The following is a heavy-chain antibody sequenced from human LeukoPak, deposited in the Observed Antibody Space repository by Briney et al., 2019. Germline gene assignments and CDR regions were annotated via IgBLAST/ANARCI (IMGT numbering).Heavy chain of an antibody. CDR3: ARHANYYGSGSYLNWFDP. Sequence: SETLSLTCTVSGDSISSYCWSWIRQPPGKGLEWIGYMHYSGTTNHNPSLKSRVTISVDTSKNHFSLKLTSVTAADTAVYYCARHANYYGSGSYLNWFDPWGQGTLVTVSS. J-gene: IGHJ5*02. D-gene: IGHD3-10*01. CDR2: MHYSGTT. CDR1: GDSISSYC. V-gene: IGHV4-59*08.